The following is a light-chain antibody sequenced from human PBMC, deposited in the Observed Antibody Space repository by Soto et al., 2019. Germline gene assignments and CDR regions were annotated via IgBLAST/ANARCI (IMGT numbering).Light chain of an antibody. CDR1: QSVGSY. CDR3: QQYGSSPYT. Sequence: EIVLTQSPGTLSLSPGERATLPCGASQSVGSYLAWYQQRPGQAPRLLISGASTRATGIPDRFSGSGSGTAFTLTISRLEPEDFAVYYCQQYGSSPYTFGQGTNLEIK. J-gene: IGKJ2*01. CDR2: GAS. V-gene: IGKV3-20*01.